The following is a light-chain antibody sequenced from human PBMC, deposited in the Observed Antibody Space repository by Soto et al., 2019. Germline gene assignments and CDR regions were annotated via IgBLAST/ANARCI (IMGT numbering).Light chain of an antibody. J-gene: IGKJ5*01. V-gene: IGKV1-12*01. CDR3: QEANSCPIT. CDR2: AAS. Sequence: DIQMTQSPSSVSASVGDRVTITCRASQGISSWLAWYQQKPGKDPKLLNYAASRLQSGGPSRFSGSGSVTDFTLTISSPQPEDFAPSYCQEANSCPITFGQGTRLEIK. CDR1: QGISSW.